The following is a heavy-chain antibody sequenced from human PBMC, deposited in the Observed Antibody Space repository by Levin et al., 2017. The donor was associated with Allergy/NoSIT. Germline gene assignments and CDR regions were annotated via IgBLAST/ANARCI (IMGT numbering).Heavy chain of an antibody. CDR3: ARLGVTPGSDFCMDG. CDR2: ISTHNVNT. J-gene: IGHJ4*02. Sequence: ASVTVSCKASGYTFKNYVISWVRQAPGQGLEWMGWISTHNVNTNYAQRFHGRVPMTTDTSTSTADIELRSLISDDTAVYYCARLGVTPGSDFCMDGWGQGALVTVSS. V-gene: IGHV1-18*01. CDR1: GYTFKNYV. D-gene: IGHD1-26*01.